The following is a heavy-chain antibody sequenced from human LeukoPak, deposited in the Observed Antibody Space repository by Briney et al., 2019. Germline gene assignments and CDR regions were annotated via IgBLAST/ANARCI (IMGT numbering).Heavy chain of an antibody. V-gene: IGHV6-1*01. Sequence: SQTLSLTCAISGDSVSSNSAAWNWIRQSPSRGLEWLGRTYYRSKWYNDYAVSVKSRITINPDTSKNQFSLQLNSVTPEDTAVYYCARGLRYCSGSSCYDFDYWGQGTLVTVSS. CDR3: ARGLRYCSGSSCYDFDY. CDR1: GDSVSSNSAA. D-gene: IGHD2-15*01. J-gene: IGHJ4*02. CDR2: TYYRSKWYN.